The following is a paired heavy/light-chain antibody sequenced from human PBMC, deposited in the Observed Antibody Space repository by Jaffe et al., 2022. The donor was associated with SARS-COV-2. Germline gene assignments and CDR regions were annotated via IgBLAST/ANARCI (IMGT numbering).Heavy chain of an antibody. CDR2: ICSSGNNI. CDR3: ARASHSVSVAAGGFDP. J-gene: IGHJ5*02. CDR1: GFTFSDYC. V-gene: IGHV3-11*01. Sequence: QVQLVESGGGLVKPGGSLRLSCATSGFTFSDYCMSWIRQAPGKGLEWISYICSSGNNIFHTDSVKGRFTISRDNAKNSLYLQMSSLRAEDTAVYYCARASHSVSVAAGGFDPWGQGTLVTVSS. D-gene: IGHD2-15*01.
Light chain of an antibody. Sequence: DIVMTQSPLSLPVTPGEPASISCRSSQSLLHSSGYNYLDWYLQKPGQSPQLLIYLGSNRASGVPDRFSGSGSGTDFTLKISRVEAEDAGIYYCMQALQTPSTFGQGTKVEIK. J-gene: IGKJ1*01. CDR1: QSLLHSSGYNY. V-gene: IGKV2-28*01. CDR3: MQALQTPST. CDR2: LGS.